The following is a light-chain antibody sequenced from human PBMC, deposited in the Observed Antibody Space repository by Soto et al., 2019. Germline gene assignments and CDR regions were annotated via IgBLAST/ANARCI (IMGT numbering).Light chain of an antibody. CDR1: QSLLHSDGKTY. CDR2: EVS. V-gene: IGKV2D-29*01. J-gene: IGKJ3*01. CDR3: QQSYNGPFT. Sequence: DIVMTQTPLSLSVTPGQPASISCKSSQSLLHSDGKTYLYWYLQKPGQPPQLLIYEVSNRFSGVPDRFSGSGSGTDFTLTINSLQPEDFATYYCQQSYNGPFTFGPGTKVDIK.